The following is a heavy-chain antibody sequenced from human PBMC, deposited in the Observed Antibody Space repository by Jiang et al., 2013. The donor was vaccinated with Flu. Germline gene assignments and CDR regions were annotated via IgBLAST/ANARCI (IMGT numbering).Heavy chain of an antibody. J-gene: IGHJ4*02. CDR1: YG. V-gene: IGHV1-18*04. Sequence: YGISWVRQAPGQGLEWMGWISAYNGNTNYAQKLQGRVTMTTDTSTSTAYMELRSLRSDDTAVYYCARGGRYSSSWYVDYWGQGTLVTVSS. CDR2: ISAYNGNT. CDR3: ARGGRYSSSWYVDY. D-gene: IGHD6-13*01.